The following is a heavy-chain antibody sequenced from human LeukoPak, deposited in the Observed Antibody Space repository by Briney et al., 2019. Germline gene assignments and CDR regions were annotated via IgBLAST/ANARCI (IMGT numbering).Heavy chain of an antibody. CDR2: IYYSGST. CDR3: AGVPIAAAGTDGIY. D-gene: IGHD6-13*01. V-gene: IGHV4-59*01. CDR1: GGSISSYY. Sequence: PSETLSLTCTVSGGSISSYYWSWIRQPPGKGLEWIGYIYYSGSTNYNPSLKSRVTISVDTSKNQFSLKLSSVTAADTAVYYCAGVPIAAAGTDGIYWGQGTLVTASS. J-gene: IGHJ4*02.